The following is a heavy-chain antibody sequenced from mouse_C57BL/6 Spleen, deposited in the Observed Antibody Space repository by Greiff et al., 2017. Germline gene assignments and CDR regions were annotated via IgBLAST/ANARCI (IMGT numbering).Heavy chain of an antibody. CDR1: GFTFSSYA. CDR3: TRVWDYGWLAY. J-gene: IGHJ3*01. D-gene: IGHD2-4*01. CDR2: ISSGGDYI. Sequence: EVMLVESGEGLVKPGGSLKLSCAASGFTFSSYAMSWVRQTPEKRLEWVAYISSGGDYIYYADTVKGRFTISRDNARNTLYLQMSSLKSEDTAMYYCTRVWDYGWLAYWGQGTLVTVSA. V-gene: IGHV5-9-1*02.